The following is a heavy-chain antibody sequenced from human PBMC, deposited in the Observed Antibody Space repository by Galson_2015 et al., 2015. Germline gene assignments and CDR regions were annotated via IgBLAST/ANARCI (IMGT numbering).Heavy chain of an antibody. Sequence: SLRLSCAASGFTFSSYGMHWVRQAPGKGLEWVAVIWYDGSNKYYADSVKGRFTISRDNSKNTLYLQMNSLRAEDTAVYYCARDPVGYYDSSGTFDYWGQGTLVTVSS. CDR1: GFTFSSYG. CDR2: IWYDGSNK. J-gene: IGHJ4*02. CDR3: ARDPVGYYDSSGTFDY. D-gene: IGHD3-22*01. V-gene: IGHV3-33*01.